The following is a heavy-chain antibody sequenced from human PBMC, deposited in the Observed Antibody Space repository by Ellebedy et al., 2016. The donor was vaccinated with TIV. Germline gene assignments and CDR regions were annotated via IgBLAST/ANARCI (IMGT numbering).Heavy chain of an antibody. Sequence: GESLKISCAASGFTFSSYAMSWVRQAPGKGLEWVSVISGSDNTTHYAASVKGRFTISRDNSKNSLYLQMDSLRAEDTAVYYCAKISIVLLPAEVDGAFDPWGQGTLVTVSS. CDR1: GFTFSSYA. V-gene: IGHV3-23*01. J-gene: IGHJ5*02. CDR2: ISGSDNTT. CDR3: AKISIVLLPAEVDGAFDP. D-gene: IGHD2-2*01.